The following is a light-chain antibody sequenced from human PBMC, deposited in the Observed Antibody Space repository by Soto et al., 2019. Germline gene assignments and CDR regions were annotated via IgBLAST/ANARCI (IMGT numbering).Light chain of an antibody. CDR2: DVS. J-gene: IGLJ3*02. CDR3: SSYAGTSIPLV. CDR1: SSDVGGYNF. Sequence: QSALTQPPSASGSPGQSVTISCTGSSSDVGGYNFVSWYQQHPGKAPKLMIYDVSERPSGVPDRFSGSKSGNTASLTVSGLQADDEADYYCSSYAGTSIPLVCGGGTKLTVL. V-gene: IGLV2-8*01.